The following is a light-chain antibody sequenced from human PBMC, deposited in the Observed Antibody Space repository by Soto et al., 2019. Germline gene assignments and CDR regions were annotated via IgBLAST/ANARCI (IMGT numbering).Light chain of an antibody. CDR1: QSVSSN. J-gene: IGKJ1*01. Sequence: ILMTQSPATLSVSPGESVTLSCRAGQSVSSNLAWHQQKPGQAPRLLIYGASTRATGIPARFSGSGSGTEFTLTISSLQSEDLAVYYCQQYNNWPWTFGQGTKVEI. CDR3: QQYNNWPWT. V-gene: IGKV3-15*01. CDR2: GAS.